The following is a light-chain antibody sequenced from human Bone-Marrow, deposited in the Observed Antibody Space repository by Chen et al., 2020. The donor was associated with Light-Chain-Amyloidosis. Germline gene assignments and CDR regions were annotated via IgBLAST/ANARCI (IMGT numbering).Light chain of an antibody. CDR1: NIGSTS. V-gene: IGLV3-21*02. J-gene: IGLJ3*02. Sequence: SYVLTQPSSVSVAPGQTATIACGGNNIGSTSVHWYQQTPGQAPLLVVYDDSDRHSGIPERLSGSNSGNTATLTISRVEAGDGAGDYCQGWERRSDRPVFGGGTKLTVL. CDR2: DDS. CDR3: QGWERRSDRPV.